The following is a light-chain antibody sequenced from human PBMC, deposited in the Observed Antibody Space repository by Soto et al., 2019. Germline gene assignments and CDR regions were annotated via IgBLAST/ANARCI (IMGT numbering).Light chain of an antibody. Sequence: QSVLTQPASVSGSPGQSITISCTGTSSEVGGYNYVSWYQQHPGKAHKLMIYDVSNRPSGVSNRFSGSKSGNTASLTISGLQAEDEADYYCSSYTSSSTNYVFGTGTKVTVL. V-gene: IGLV2-14*01. CDR2: DVS. J-gene: IGLJ1*01. CDR1: SSEVGGYNY. CDR3: SSYTSSSTNYV.